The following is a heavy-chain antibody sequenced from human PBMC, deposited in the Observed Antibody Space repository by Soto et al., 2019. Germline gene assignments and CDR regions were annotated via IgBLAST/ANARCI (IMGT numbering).Heavy chain of an antibody. V-gene: IGHV3-9*01. CDR3: VKDTACSGGSCYSEYYYYMDV. J-gene: IGHJ6*03. D-gene: IGHD2-15*01. CDR1: GFTFDDYA. Sequence: PGGSLRLSCAASGFTFDDYAMHWVRQPPGKGLEWVSGISWNGGSIGYADSVKGRFTISRDNAKNSLFLQMNSLRVEDTALYYCVKDTACSGGSCYSEYYYYMDVWGKGTTVTVSS. CDR2: ISWNGGSI.